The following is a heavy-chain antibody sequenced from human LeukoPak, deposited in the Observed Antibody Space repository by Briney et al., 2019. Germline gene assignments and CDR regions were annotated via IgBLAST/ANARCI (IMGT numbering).Heavy chain of an antibody. J-gene: IGHJ4*02. CDR2: IIPIFGTA. Sequence: GASVKVSCKASGGTFSSYAISWVRQAPGQGLEWMGGIIPIFGTANYAQKFQGRVTITTDESTSTAYMELSSLRAEDTAVYYCATNMVRGVIKNYWGQGTLVTVSS. V-gene: IGHV1-69*05. CDR3: ATNMVRGVIKNY. D-gene: IGHD3-10*01. CDR1: GGTFSSYA.